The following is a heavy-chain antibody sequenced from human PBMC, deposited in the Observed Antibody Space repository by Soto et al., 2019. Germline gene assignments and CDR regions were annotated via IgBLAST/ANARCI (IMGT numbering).Heavy chain of an antibody. J-gene: IGHJ4*02. CDR2: ISWDGGST. CDR1: GFTFDDYT. D-gene: IGHD3-22*01. CDR3: AKGFYYYDSSGHPPDY. V-gene: IGHV3-43*01. Sequence: PGGSLRLSCAASGFTFDDYTMHWVRQAPGKGLEWVSLISWDGGSTYYADSVEGRFTISRDNSKKSLYLQMNSLRTEDTALYYCAKGFYYYDSSGHPPDYWGLGTLVTVSS.